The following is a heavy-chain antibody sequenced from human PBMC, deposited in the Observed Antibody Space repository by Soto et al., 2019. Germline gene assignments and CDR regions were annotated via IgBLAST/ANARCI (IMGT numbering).Heavy chain of an antibody. D-gene: IGHD1-20*01. CDR2: VYYSGST. J-gene: IGHJ6*02. CDR3: ARYKSNYYYGMDV. V-gene: IGHV4-59*01. Sequence: SETLSLTCTVSGGSISSYYWSWIRQPPGKGLEWIGFVYYSGSTNYNPSLNSRVTMSVDTSKNQFSLTLTSVTAADTAVYYCARYKSNYYYGMDVWGQGTTVTVSS. CDR1: GGSISSYY.